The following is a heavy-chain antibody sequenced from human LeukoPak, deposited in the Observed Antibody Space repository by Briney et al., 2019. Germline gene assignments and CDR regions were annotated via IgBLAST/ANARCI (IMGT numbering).Heavy chain of an antibody. CDR3: ARNGRNVNWFDP. Sequence: GGSLRLSCAASGFTFSSYGMHWVRQAPGKGLEWVAVIWYDGSNKYYADSVKGRFTISRDNSKNTLYLQMNSLRAEDTAVYYCARNGRNVNWFDPWGQGTLVTVSS. CDR2: IWYDGSNK. V-gene: IGHV3-30*19. J-gene: IGHJ5*02. CDR1: GFTFSSYG.